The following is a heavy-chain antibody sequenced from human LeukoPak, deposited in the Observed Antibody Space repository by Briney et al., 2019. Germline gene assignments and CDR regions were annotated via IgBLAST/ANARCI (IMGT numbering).Heavy chain of an antibody. CDR1: GGSIGSSTYY. D-gene: IGHD2-8*01. CDR3: AGFGASDTNTYYFDY. J-gene: IGHJ4*02. Sequence: SETLSLTCTVSGGSIGSSTYYWGWIRQPPGKRLEWIGHIYYNGDTYYNPSLRSRVTMSIDTSKNQFSLKLNSVTAADTAVYYCAGFGASDTNTYYFDYWGQGTLVAVSS. CDR2: IYYNGDT. V-gene: IGHV4-39*01.